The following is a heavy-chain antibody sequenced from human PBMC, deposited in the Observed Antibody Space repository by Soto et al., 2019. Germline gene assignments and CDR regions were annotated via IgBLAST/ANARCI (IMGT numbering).Heavy chain of an antibody. D-gene: IGHD3-22*01. CDR3: TGCGSRYHSIGSYLGIDGMDV. J-gene: IGHJ6*02. CDR1: GGTFNSYA. Sequence: QVQLVQSGAEVKKPESSVRVSCKASGGTFNSYAITWVRQAPGQGLGWMGGTIPMFGTTNYAEKFQGRVTITADESTNTAYMELSSLRSEDTAVYYCTGCGSRYHSIGSYLGIDGMDVWGQGTTVIVSS. CDR2: TIPMFGTT. V-gene: IGHV1-69*12.